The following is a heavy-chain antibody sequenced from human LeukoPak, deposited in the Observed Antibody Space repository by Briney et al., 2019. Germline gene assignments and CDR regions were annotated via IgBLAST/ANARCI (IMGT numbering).Heavy chain of an antibody. D-gene: IGHD6-19*01. CDR1: GFTFGSYA. V-gene: IGHV3-23*01. CDR2: ISGSGGST. Sequence: GGSLRLSCAASGFTFGSYAMSWVRQAPGKGLEWVSAISGSGGSTYYADPVKGRFTISRDNSKNTLYLQMNSLRAEDTAVYYCAKGGYSSGSNDYWGQGTLVTVSS. CDR3: AKGGYSSGSNDY. J-gene: IGHJ4*02.